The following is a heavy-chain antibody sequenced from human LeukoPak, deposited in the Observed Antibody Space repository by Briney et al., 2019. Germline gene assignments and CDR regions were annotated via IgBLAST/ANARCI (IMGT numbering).Heavy chain of an antibody. V-gene: IGHV3-7*01. CDR3: AKFTAFEY. J-gene: IGHJ4*02. CDR2: IMHDGGEE. CDR1: GFTFSSFS. Sequence: GGSLRLSCAASGFTFSSFSMSWVRQAPGKGLEWVASIMHDGGEEYYVDSVKGRFIISRDNAKSSLYLHMNSLRADDTAVYYCAKFTAFEYWGQGAQVTVSS.